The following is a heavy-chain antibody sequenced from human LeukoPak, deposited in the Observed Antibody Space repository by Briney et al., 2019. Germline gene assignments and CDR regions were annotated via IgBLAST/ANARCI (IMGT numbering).Heavy chain of an antibody. CDR1: GFTFSIYG. Sequence: GGSLRLSCAASGFTFSIYGMRWVRQAPGKALEWVSSISDNGGNRYYADSAKGRLTISRDNYKHTLYPKMNSLRPEDTALYLSGADGWFDRWGQGSLVTV. V-gene: IGHV3-23*01. CDR3: GADGWFDR. J-gene: IGHJ5*02. D-gene: IGHD3-10*01. CDR2: ISDNGGNR.